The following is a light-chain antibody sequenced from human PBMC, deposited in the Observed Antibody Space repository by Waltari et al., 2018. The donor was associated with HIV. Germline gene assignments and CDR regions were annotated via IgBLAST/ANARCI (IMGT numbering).Light chain of an antibody. CDR3: QQYGTGAPRT. CDR1: QTISSGC. CDR2: GTS. Sequence: DIVLTQSPGTLSLSPGDRATLSCRASQTISSGCLTWYQQKPGQAPRLLILGTSTRASGSPDRFSGRGAGIDFTLTINRLEPEEFAVYYCQQYGTGAPRTFGGGTKVEFK. V-gene: IGKV3-20*01. J-gene: IGKJ4*01.